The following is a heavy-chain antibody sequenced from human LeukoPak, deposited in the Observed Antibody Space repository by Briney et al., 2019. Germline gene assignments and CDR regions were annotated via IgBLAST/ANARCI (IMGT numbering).Heavy chain of an antibody. J-gene: IGHJ4*02. CDR2: IYSGGST. Sequence: GGSLRLSCAASGFTFSSNYMSWVRQAPGKGLEWVSVIYSGGSTYYADSVKGRFTISRDNSKNTLYLQMNSLRAEDTAVYYCARDHSLRGDFGYWGQGTLVTVSS. V-gene: IGHV3-53*01. D-gene: IGHD5-12*01. CDR3: ARDHSLRGDFGY. CDR1: GFTFSSNY.